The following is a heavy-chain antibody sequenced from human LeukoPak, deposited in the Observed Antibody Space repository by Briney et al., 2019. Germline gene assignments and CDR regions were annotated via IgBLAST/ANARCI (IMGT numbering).Heavy chain of an antibody. J-gene: IGHJ4*02. CDR3: ARQGTSFDC. V-gene: IGHV5-51*01. Sequence: NLGESLKISCRTSGYSFNIDWIGWVRQMPGKGLEWMGIIYYGDSDTRYSPSFQGQVTISADKSINTAYLQWSSLKASDTAMYYCARQGTSFDCWGQGTLVTVSS. CDR2: IYYGDSDT. D-gene: IGHD3-10*01. CDR1: GYSFNIDW.